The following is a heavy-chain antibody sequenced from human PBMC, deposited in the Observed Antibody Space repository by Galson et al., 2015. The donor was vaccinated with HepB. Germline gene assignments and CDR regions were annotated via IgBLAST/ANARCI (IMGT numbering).Heavy chain of an antibody. Sequence: SLRLSCAASGLTFSSYRMNWVRQAPGKGLEWVSYISSSSRIIDYADSVKGRFTISRDNAKNSLYLQMSSLRDEDTAVYYCARDRDGSNIFDYWGQGTLVTVSS. J-gene: IGHJ4*02. CDR1: GLTFSSYR. CDR2: ISSSSRII. CDR3: ARDRDGSNIFDY. V-gene: IGHV3-48*02. D-gene: IGHD5-24*01.